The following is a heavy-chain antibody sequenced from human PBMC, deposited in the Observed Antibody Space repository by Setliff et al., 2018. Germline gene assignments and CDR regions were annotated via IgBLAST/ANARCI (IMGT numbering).Heavy chain of an antibody. CDR1: GGSMRSISYY. CDR3: AICRYQVPYNY. CDR2: IYDSGTT. Sequence: ETLSLTCTVSGGSMRSISYYWGWVRQPPGKGLEWIGTIYDSGTTYYNPSLKSRVTISVDTSKNQFSLRLSSVTAADTAVYYCAICRYQVPYNYWGQGSLVTVSS. J-gene: IGHJ4*02. D-gene: IGHD2-2*01. V-gene: IGHV4-39*01.